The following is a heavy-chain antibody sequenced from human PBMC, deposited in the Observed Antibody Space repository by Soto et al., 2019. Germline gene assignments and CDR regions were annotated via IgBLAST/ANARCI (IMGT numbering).Heavy chain of an antibody. D-gene: IGHD1-1*01. V-gene: IGHV3-15*01. J-gene: IGHJ4*02. CDR1: GFTFNNAW. Sequence: EVQLVESGGGLVNPGGSLRLSCAASGFTFNNAWMSWVRQAPGKGLEWVGRIKSKTDGGTADYAAPVNGRFTVSRDDSKNTVYLQMNSLKTEDTAVYYCATDLKTGTERGKFDYWGRGTLVTVSS. CDR2: IKSKTDGGTA. CDR3: ATDLKTGTERGKFDY.